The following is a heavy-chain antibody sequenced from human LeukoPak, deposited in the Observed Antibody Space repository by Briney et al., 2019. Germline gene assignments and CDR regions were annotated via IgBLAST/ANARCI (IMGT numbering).Heavy chain of an antibody. J-gene: IGHJ6*02. V-gene: IGHV1-2*04. Sequence: ASVKVSCKASGYTFTGYYMHWVRQAPGQGLEWMGWINPNSGGTNYAQKFQGWVTMTRDTSISTAYMVLSRLRSDDTAVYYCARESTIFGVVISYYYGMDVWGQGTTVTVSS. CDR1: GYTFTGYY. D-gene: IGHD3-3*01. CDR2: INPNSGGT. CDR3: ARESTIFGVVISYYYGMDV.